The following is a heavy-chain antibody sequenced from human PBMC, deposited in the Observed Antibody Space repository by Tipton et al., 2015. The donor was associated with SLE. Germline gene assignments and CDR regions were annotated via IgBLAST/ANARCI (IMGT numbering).Heavy chain of an antibody. CDR1: GGSLNHNF. J-gene: IGHJ6*02. Sequence: TLSLTCTVSGGSLNHNFCSWIRQPAGKGLEWIGRIYDSGSTNYNPSLKSRVTISQDTSKNQFSLKLSSVTTADTAVYYCARPERGVRLGMDVWGQGATVTVSS. CDR2: IYDSGST. D-gene: IGHD3-10*01. CDR3: ARPERGVRLGMDV. V-gene: IGHV4-4*07.